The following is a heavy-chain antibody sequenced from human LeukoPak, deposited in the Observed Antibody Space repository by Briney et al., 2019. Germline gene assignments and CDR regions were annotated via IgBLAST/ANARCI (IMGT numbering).Heavy chain of an antibody. V-gene: IGHV4-59*11. CDR3: ERGHYDFWSGYYTLYYFDY. CDR2: ICYSGST. Sequence: TPSETLSLTCTVSGGSISSHYWSWIRQPPGKGLEWIGHICYSGSTNYNPSLKSRVTISVDTSKNQFSLKLSSVTAADTAVYYCERGHYDFWSGYYTLYYFDYWGQGTLVTVSS. J-gene: IGHJ4*02. D-gene: IGHD3-3*01. CDR1: GGSISSHY.